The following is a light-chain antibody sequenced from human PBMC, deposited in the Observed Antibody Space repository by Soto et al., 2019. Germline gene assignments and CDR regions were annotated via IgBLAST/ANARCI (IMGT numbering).Light chain of an antibody. V-gene: IGKV3-11*01. CDR1: QSVSSY. J-gene: IGKJ1*01. Sequence: EIVLTQSPATLSLSPGERATLSCRASQSVSSYFAWYQQKPGQAPRLLIYDASNRTTGIPARFSGSGSGTDFTLTIISLKPEEFAVYYCQQRSNWPLTFGKGTKVEI. CDR3: QQRSNWPLT. CDR2: DAS.